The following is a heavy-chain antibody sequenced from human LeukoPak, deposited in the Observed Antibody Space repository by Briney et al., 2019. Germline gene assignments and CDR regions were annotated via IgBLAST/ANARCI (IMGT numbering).Heavy chain of an antibody. V-gene: IGHV3-21*01. Sequence: GGSLRLSCAASGFTFSSYSMNWVRQAPGKGLEWVSSISSSSSYIYYADSVKGRFTISRDNAKNSLYLQMNSLRVEDTAVYYCARERRSGGSCRGLDYWGQGTLVTVSS. J-gene: IGHJ4*02. CDR2: ISSSSSYI. CDR1: GFTFSSYS. D-gene: IGHD2-15*01. CDR3: ARERRSGGSCRGLDY.